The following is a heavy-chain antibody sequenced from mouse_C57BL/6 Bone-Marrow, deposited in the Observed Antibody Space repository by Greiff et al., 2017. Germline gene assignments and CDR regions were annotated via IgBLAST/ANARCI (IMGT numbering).Heavy chain of an antibody. Sequence: EVQLQQSGAELVRPGASVKLSCTASGFNIKDDYMHWVKQRPEQGLEWIGWIDPEDGDTEYASKFQGKATITADTSSNTAYLQLSSLTSEDTAVYYCTTEVTVGEAYWGQGTLVTVSA. CDR3: TTEVTVGEAY. J-gene: IGHJ3*01. CDR1: GFNIKDDY. CDR2: IDPEDGDT. V-gene: IGHV14-4*01. D-gene: IGHD2-13*01.